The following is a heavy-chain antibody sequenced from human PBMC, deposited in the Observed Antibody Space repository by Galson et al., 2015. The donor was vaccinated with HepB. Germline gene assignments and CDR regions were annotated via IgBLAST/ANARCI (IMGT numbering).Heavy chain of an antibody. D-gene: IGHD2-8*01. CDR1: GFIFSNYG. Sequence: PRLSCAASGFIFSNYGMQWVRQAPGKGLEWVAHIWYDGTYKHYADSVKGRFTISRDNAKNTLFLQMNSLRAEDTAVYYCARDSGNGGSQDWGQGTLVSVSS. CDR2: IWYDGTYK. CDR3: ARDSGNGGSQD. V-gene: IGHV3-33*01. J-gene: IGHJ4*02.